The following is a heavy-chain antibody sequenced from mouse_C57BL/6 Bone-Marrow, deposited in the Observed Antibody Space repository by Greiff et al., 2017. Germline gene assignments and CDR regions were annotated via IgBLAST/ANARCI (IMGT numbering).Heavy chain of an antibody. Sequence: EVQGVESGGGLVKPGGSLKLSCAASGFTFSDYGMNWVRQAPEKGLEWVAYISSGSSTIYYADTVKGRFTISRDNAKNTLFLQMTSLRSEDTAMYYCARRLFEYWGKGTTLTVSS. V-gene: IGHV5-17*01. CDR2: ISSGSSTI. CDR3: ARRLFEY. D-gene: IGHD3-2*02. CDR1: GFTFSDYG. J-gene: IGHJ2*01.